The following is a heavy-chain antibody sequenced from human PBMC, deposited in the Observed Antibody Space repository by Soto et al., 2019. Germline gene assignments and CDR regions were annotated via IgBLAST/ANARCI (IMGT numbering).Heavy chain of an antibody. CDR3: AKDPYSSSWYASDAFDI. J-gene: IGHJ3*02. Sequence: GGSLRLSCAASGFPFGTTDMSWVRQAPGEGLEWVSTIDGSGGITFYADSVKGRFTISRDNSRNTVYLQMNSLRGDDTALYYCAKDPYSSSWYASDAFDIWGQGTMVTVSS. V-gene: IGHV3-23*01. CDR2: IDGSGGIT. CDR1: GFPFGTTD. D-gene: IGHD6-13*01.